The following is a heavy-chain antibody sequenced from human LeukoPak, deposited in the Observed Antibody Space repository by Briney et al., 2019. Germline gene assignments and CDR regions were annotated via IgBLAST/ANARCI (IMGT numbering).Heavy chain of an antibody. Sequence: GGSLRLSCAASGFTFGTYAMNWVRQAPGKGLEWVSYISSSSSTIYFPDSVKGRFTISRDNAKNTLYLQMNSLRAEDTAVYYCARGYDYLLDYWGQGTLVTVSS. CDR2: ISSSSSTI. CDR3: ARGYDYLLDY. D-gene: IGHD3-16*01. V-gene: IGHV3-48*01. J-gene: IGHJ4*02. CDR1: GFTFGTYA.